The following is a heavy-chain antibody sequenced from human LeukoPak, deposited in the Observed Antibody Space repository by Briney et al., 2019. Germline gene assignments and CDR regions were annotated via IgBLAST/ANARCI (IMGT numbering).Heavy chain of an antibody. CDR3: AKQRSSSCYTAFDY. V-gene: IGHV3-23*01. D-gene: IGHD2-2*02. CDR1: GFTFSSYA. J-gene: IGHJ4*02. Sequence: PGGSLRLSCAASGFTFSSYAMTWVRQAPGKGLEWVSGICGGGGTYYADSVKGRFTISRDNSNNTLHLQMNSLRAEDTALYYCAKQRSSSCYTAFDYWGQGTLVTVSS. CDR2: ICGGGGT.